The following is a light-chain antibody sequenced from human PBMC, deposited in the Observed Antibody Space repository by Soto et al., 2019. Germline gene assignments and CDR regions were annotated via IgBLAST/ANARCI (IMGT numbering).Light chain of an antibody. V-gene: IGKV3-11*01. CDR2: DAS. Sequence: EIVLTQSPATLSLSPGEGATLSCRASQNIRSYLAWYQQKPGQAPRLLISDASNRATGIPARFSGSGSGTDFTLTISSLEPEDFAVYYCQQRSEWPLTFGGGTKVEIK. CDR3: QQRSEWPLT. CDR1: QNIRSY. J-gene: IGKJ4*01.